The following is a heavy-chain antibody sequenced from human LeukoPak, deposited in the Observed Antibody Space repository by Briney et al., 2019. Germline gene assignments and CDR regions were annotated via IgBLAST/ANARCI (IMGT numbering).Heavy chain of an antibody. CDR2: IHYTGST. D-gene: IGHD3-22*01. CDR3: ARSGDDSSGYPDF. J-gene: IGHJ4*02. Sequence: SETLSLTCTVSGGSISGYYWSWIRQSPGKGLEWIGYIHYTGSTDYHPSPKSRVVISEDTSKNQFSLKLSSVTASDTAVYYCARSGDDSSGYPDFWGQGTLVTVSS. V-gene: IGHV4-59*12. CDR1: GGSISGYY.